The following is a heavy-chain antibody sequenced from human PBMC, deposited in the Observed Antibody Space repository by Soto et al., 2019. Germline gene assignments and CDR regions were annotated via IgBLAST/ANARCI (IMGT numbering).Heavy chain of an antibody. V-gene: IGHV4-39*01. CDR1: GGSISSSSYY. J-gene: IGHJ6*02. Sequence: QLHLQESGPGLVKPSETLSLTCTVSGGSISSSSYYWGWIRQPPGKGLERIGNVYYGGSTYYNPSLKSRVTISVETSKSQFSLTLSSVTAADTAVYYCAGGDYYHSSGYYFYYYTMDVWGQGTTVTVSS. D-gene: IGHD3-22*01. CDR3: AGGDYYHSSGYYFYYYTMDV. CDR2: VYYGGST.